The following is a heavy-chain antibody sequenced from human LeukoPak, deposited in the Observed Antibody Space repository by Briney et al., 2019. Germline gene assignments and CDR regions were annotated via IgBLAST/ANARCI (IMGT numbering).Heavy chain of an antibody. CDR2: ISGSGDAT. V-gene: IGHV3-23*01. J-gene: IGHJ4*02. CDR1: GFTFSTYP. Sequence: SGGSLRLSCAASGFTFSTYPMYWVRQAPGKGLEWVSAISGSGDATYYADSVKGRFTISRDNSKNTLYLQLNSLRAEDTAVYYCAKGSGPGSYYFDYWGQGTLVTVSS. CDR3: AKGSGPGSYYFDY. D-gene: IGHD1-26*01.